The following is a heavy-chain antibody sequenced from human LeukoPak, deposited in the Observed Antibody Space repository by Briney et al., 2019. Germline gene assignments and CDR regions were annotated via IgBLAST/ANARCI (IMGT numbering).Heavy chain of an antibody. CDR2: ISAYNGNT. CDR1: GYTFTSYG. Sequence: ASVKVSCKASGYTFTSYGISWVRQAPRQGLEWMGWISAYNGNTNYAQKLQGRVTMTTDTSTSTAYMELRSLRSDDTAVYYCARDSDSSALAAVDIWGQGTMVTVSS. J-gene: IGHJ3*02. D-gene: IGHD3-22*01. CDR3: ARDSDSSALAAVDI. V-gene: IGHV1-18*01.